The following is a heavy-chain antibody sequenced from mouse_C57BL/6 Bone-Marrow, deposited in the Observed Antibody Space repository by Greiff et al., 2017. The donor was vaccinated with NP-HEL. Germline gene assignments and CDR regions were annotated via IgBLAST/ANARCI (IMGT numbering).Heavy chain of an antibody. J-gene: IGHJ2*01. V-gene: IGHV1-15*01. Sequence: QVQLQQSGAELVRPGASVTLSCKASGYTFTDYEMHWVKQTPVHGLEWIGAIDPETGGTAYNQKFKGKAILTADKSSITAYMELSSLTSEDSAVXYCTRWGYSNSYYFDYWGQGTTLTVSS. D-gene: IGHD2-5*01. CDR2: IDPETGGT. CDR3: TRWGYSNSYYFDY. CDR1: GYTFTDYE.